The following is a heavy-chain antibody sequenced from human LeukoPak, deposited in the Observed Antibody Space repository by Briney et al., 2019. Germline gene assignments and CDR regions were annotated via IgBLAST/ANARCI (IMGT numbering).Heavy chain of an antibody. V-gene: IGHV4-59*12. CDR3: ARGSELRFLEWSH. Sequence: PSETLSLTCTVSGGSISSYYWSWIRQPPGKGLEWIGYIYYSGSTNYNPSLKSRVTISVDTSKNQFSLKLSSVTAADTAVYYCARGSELRFLEWSHWGQGTLVTVSS. CDR2: IYYSGST. J-gene: IGHJ4*02. CDR1: GGSISSYY. D-gene: IGHD3-3*01.